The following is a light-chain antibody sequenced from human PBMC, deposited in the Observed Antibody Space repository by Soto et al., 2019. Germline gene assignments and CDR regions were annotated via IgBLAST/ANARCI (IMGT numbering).Light chain of an antibody. CDR3: QPANSFPRT. J-gene: IGKJ1*01. Sequence: DIQMTQSPSSVSASVGDRVTITCRESQGISSWLAWYQQKPWKAPRLLIYAASSLHTGVPSRFSGSGSGTDFTLTISTLQPEDFATYYCQPANSFPRTFGQGTKVEIK. CDR1: QGISSW. V-gene: IGKV1-12*01. CDR2: AAS.